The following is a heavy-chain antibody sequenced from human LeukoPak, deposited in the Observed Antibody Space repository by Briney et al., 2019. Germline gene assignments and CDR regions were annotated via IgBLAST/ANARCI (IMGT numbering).Heavy chain of an antibody. CDR2: INEDATTI. CDR3: VRDLVFVWTPGDDFDF. D-gene: IGHD3-16*01. V-gene: IGHV3-74*01. J-gene: IGHJ4*02. CDR1: GFAFSAYW. Sequence: GGSLRLSCAASGFAFSAYWMHWVRQAPGRGVECVARINEDATTISYADSVKGRFIISRDNTKKSLYLQMNNLSAEDTAVYYCVRDLVFVWTPGDDFDFWGQGTLVIVSS.